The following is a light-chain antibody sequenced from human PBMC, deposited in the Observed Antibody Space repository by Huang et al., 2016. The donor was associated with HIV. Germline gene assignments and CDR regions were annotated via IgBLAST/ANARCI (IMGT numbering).Light chain of an antibody. CDR1: QILLQDKGNNY. CDR2: MAF. CDR3: MQALQTPYT. Sequence: DIVMTQSPLSLPVTPGEPASISCRSSQILLQDKGNNYLDWYLQKPGQSQQLLSYMAFYRASGVPDRCSGSGSGTDFTLKISRVEAEDVGVYYCMQALQTPYTFGQGTKLEIK. J-gene: IGKJ2*01. V-gene: IGKV2-28*01.